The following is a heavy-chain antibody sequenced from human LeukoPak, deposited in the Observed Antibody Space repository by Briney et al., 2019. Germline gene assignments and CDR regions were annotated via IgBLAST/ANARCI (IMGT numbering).Heavy chain of an antibody. CDR2: IIPIFGTA. CDR3: AAETGSYMLDAFDI. CDR1: GGTFISYA. D-gene: IGHD1-26*01. J-gene: IGHJ3*02. Sequence: GSSVKVSCKASGGTFISYAISWVRQAPGQGLEWMGGIIPIFGTANYAQKFQGRVTITADESTSTAYMELSSLRSEDTAVYYCAAETGSYMLDAFDIWGQGTMVTVSS. V-gene: IGHV1-69*01.